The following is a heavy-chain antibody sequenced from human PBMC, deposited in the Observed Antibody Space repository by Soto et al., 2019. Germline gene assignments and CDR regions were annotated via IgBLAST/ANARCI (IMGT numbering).Heavy chain of an antibody. V-gene: IGHV3-48*02. Sequence: GGSLRLSCAASGFTFSSYSMNWVRQAPGKGLEWVSYIGSSSSTIFYADSVKGRFTISRDNAKNSLFLQMNSLRDEDTAVYYCARDDYSSSSLFLDYWGQGTLVTVSS. CDR2: IGSSSSTI. D-gene: IGHD6-6*01. CDR3: ARDDYSSSSLFLDY. J-gene: IGHJ4*02. CDR1: GFTFSSYS.